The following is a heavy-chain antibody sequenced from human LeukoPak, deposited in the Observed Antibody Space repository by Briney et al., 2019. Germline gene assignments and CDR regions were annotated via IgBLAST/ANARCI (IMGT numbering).Heavy chain of an antibody. CDR3: ARRNWNQSYYFDY. V-gene: IGHV4-59*08. CDR2: IYYRGST. D-gene: IGHD1-1*01. Sequence: SETLSLTGTASGGSISNYYWSWIPKPPGKGLDWIGYIYYRGSTNYTPSFKSRVTISVDTSKNQFSLKLSSVTAADTAVYYCARRNWNQSYYFDYWGQGTLVTVSS. CDR1: GGSISNYY. J-gene: IGHJ4*02.